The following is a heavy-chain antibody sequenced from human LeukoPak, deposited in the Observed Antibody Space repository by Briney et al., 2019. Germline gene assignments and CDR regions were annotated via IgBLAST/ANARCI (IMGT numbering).Heavy chain of an antibody. D-gene: IGHD3-22*01. CDR3: ARERYYYDSSGYYYEYNWFDP. Sequence: GESLKISCKGSGYSFTSYWIGWVRQMPGKGLEWMGIIYPGDSDTRYSPSFQDQVTISADKSISTAYLQWSSLKASDTAMYYCARERYYYDSSGYYYEYNWFDPWGQGTLVTVSS. CDR1: GYSFTSYW. J-gene: IGHJ5*02. V-gene: IGHV5-51*03. CDR2: IYPGDSDT.